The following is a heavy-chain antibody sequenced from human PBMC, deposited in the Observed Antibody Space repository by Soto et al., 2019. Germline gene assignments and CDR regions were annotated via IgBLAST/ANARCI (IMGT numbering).Heavy chain of an antibody. CDR2: IKQDGSEK. Sequence: GGSLRLSCAASGFTFSSYWMSWVRQAPGKGLEWVANIKQDGSEKYYVDSVKGRFTISRDNAKNSLYLQMNSLRAEDTAVYYCARDVRDIVLMAYDYWGQGTLVTVSS. J-gene: IGHJ4*02. CDR3: ARDVRDIVLMAYDY. V-gene: IGHV3-7*01. D-gene: IGHD2-8*01. CDR1: GFTFSSYW.